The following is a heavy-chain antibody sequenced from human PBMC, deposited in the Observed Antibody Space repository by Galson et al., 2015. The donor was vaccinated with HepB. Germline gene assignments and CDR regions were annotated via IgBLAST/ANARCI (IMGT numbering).Heavy chain of an antibody. Sequence: QVQLQESGPRLVKPSETLSLTCTVSGGSISSYYWSWIRQPPGKGLEWIGYIYYSGNTNYNPALKSRVTISLDMSKNQFSLRLSSVTDADTAVYYCARLKDYYDSSGSYGMDVWGQGTTVIVSS. CDR3: ARLKDYYDSSGSYGMDV. CDR1: GGSISSYY. CDR2: IYYSGNT. D-gene: IGHD3-22*01. V-gene: IGHV4-59*08. J-gene: IGHJ6*02.